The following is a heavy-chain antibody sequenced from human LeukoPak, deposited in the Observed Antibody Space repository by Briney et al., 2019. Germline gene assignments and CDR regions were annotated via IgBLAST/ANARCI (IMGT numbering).Heavy chain of an antibody. CDR3: AGGGHTLLVVFITSDVVFDF. V-gene: IGHV3-21*01. CDR2: ISSSSSYI. CDR1: GFTFSSYS. Sequence: PGGSLRLSCAASGFTFSSYSMNWVRQAPGKGLEWVSSISSSSSYIYYADSVKGRFTISRDNAKNSLYLQMNSLRAEDTAVYYCAGGGHTLLVVFITSDVVFDFWGQGTMATVFS. D-gene: IGHD3-22*01. J-gene: IGHJ3*01.